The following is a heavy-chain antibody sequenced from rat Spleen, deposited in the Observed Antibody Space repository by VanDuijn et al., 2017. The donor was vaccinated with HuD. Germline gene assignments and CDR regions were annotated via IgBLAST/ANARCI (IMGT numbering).Heavy chain of an antibody. V-gene: IGHV2-30*01. CDR2: IWTGGST. CDR3: ARGLGVQVMDA. Sequence: QVQLKESGPGLVQPSQTLSLTCTVSGFSLTSYNVHWVRQPTGKGLEWMGVIWTGGSTDYNSALKSRLSISRDTSKSQVFLKMNSLKTEDIATYYCARGLGVQVMDAWGQGASVTVSS. J-gene: IGHJ4*01. CDR1: GFSLTSYN. D-gene: IGHD4-3*01.